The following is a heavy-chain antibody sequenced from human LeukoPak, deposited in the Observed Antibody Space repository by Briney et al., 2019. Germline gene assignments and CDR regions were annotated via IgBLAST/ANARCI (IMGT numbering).Heavy chain of an antibody. CDR2: IYTSGST. CDR1: GGSISSYY. D-gene: IGHD2-2*01. V-gene: IGHV4-4*07. J-gene: IGHJ4*02. CDR3: ARTDIVVVPAALTD. Sequence: PSETLSLTCTVSGGSISSYYWSWIRQPARKGLEWIGRIYTSGSTNYNPSLKSRVTMSVDTSKNQFSLKLSSVTAADTAVYYCARTDIVVVPAALTDWGQGTLVTVSS.